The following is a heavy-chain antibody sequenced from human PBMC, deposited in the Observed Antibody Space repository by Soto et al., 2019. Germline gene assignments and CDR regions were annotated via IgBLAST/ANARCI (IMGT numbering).Heavy chain of an antibody. CDR3: ARVFYCTNGVCYRPFDY. D-gene: IGHD2-8*01. CDR2: TYYRSKWYN. V-gene: IGHV6-1*01. CDR1: GDSFSSNIAA. Sequence: SQTLSLTCAISGDSFSSNIAAWNWIRQSPSRGLEWLGRTYYRSKWYNDYALSVKSRITINSDTSKNQFSLQLNSVTPEDTAVYYCARVFYCTNGVCYRPFDYWGQGTLVTVSS. J-gene: IGHJ4*02.